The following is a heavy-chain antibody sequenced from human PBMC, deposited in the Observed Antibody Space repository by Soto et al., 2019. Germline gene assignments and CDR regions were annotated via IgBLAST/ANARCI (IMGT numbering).Heavy chain of an antibody. V-gene: IGHV3-23*01. Sequence: VQVLESGGGSVQPGESLRLSCAASGFTFSSFALNWVRQAPGKGLEWVSGISGDGVITDYADSVRGRFTSSRHNSKNTLFLQMNTLRAEDTGIYYCTKAGEVFGSVDYWGRGTLVTVSS. CDR2: ISGDGVIT. D-gene: IGHD3-10*01. CDR3: TKAGEVFGSVDY. CDR1: GFTFSSFA. J-gene: IGHJ4*02.